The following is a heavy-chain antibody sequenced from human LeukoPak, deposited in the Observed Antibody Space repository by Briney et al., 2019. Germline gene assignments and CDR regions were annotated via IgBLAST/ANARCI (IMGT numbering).Heavy chain of an antibody. Sequence: GGPLRLSCAASGFSFSNFWMTWVRPAPGRGLVWVANIKPDGTETFYVDSVKGRFTISRDNAKNSLYLQMNSLRADDTAVFYCARDDGLRTVDYWSQGTLVTVSS. D-gene: IGHD4-17*01. CDR3: ARDDGLRTVDY. V-gene: IGHV3-7*01. CDR1: GFSFSNFW. CDR2: IKPDGTET. J-gene: IGHJ4*02.